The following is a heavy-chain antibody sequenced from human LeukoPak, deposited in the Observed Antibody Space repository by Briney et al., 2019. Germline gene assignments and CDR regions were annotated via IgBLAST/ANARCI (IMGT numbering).Heavy chain of an antibody. CDR2: ISSSGNTI. CDR1: GFTFSSYE. Sequence: PGGSLRLSCAGSGFTFSSYEMNWVRQAPGKGLEWVSYISSSGNTIYYADSVKGRFTISRDNAKSSLYLQMNSLRADATAVYYSGRLSGIALSGGTDYWGQGTLVTVSS. J-gene: IGHJ4*02. D-gene: IGHD6-19*01. V-gene: IGHV3-48*03. CDR3: GRLSGIALSGGTDY.